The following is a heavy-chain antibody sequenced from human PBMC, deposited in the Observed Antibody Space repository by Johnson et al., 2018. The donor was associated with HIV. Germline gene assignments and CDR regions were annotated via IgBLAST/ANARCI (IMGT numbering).Heavy chain of an antibody. V-gene: IGHV3-23*04. J-gene: IGHJ3*02. D-gene: IGHD3-22*01. CDR3: AKDLPYDSRGVDAFDI. CDR2: ISGSGGST. CDR1: GFTFSSYA. Sequence: MQLVESGGGLVQPGGSLRLSCAASGFTFSSYAISWVRQAPGKGLEWVSAISGSGGSTYYADSVKGRFTISRDNSKNTLYLQMNSLRAEDTAVYYCAKDLPYDSRGVDAFDIWGQGTMVTVSS.